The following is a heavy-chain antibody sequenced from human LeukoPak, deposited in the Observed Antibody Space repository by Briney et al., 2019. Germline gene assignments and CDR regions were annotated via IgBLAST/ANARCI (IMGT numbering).Heavy chain of an antibody. CDR2: IYYSGST. Sequence: TSETLSLTCAVYGGSFSGYYWSWIRQPPGKGLEWIGSIYYSGSTYYNPSLKSRVTISVDTSKNQFSLKLSSVTAADTAVYYCARHERYFDWAGVRRWFDPWGQGTLVTVSS. CDR1: GGSFSGYY. D-gene: IGHD3-9*01. CDR3: ARHERYFDWAGVRRWFDP. J-gene: IGHJ5*02. V-gene: IGHV4-34*01.